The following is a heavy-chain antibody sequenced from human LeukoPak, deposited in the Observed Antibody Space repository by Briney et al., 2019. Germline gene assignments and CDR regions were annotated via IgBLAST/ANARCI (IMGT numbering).Heavy chain of an antibody. CDR3: ATSRVFDH. Sequence: GGSLRLSCVASGFTFSDYFMSWIRQAPGKGLEWLSFINSAGDNIYYADSVKGRFTISRDNAKKTLYLEMNSLRMEDTAIYYCATSRVFDHWGQGTLVTVSS. CDR2: INSAGDNI. J-gene: IGHJ4*02. CDR1: GFTFSDYF. V-gene: IGHV3-11*04.